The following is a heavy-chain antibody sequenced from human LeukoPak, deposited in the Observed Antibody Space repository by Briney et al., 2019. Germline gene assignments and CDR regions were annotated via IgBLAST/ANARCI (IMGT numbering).Heavy chain of an antibody. CDR3: ATSRVFDH. Sequence: GGSLRLSCVASGFTFSDYFMSWIRQAPGKGLEWLSFINSAGDNIYYADSVKGRFTISRDNAKKTLYLEMNSLRMEDTAIYYCATSRVFDHWGQGTLVTVSS. CDR2: INSAGDNI. J-gene: IGHJ4*02. CDR1: GFTFSDYF. V-gene: IGHV3-11*04.